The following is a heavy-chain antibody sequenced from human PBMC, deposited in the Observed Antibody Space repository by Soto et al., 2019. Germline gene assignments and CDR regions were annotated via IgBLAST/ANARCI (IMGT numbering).Heavy chain of an antibody. Sequence: SETLSLTCAVYGGSFSGYYWSWIRQPPGKGLEWIGEINHSGSTNYNPSLKSRVTISVDTSKNQFSLRLSSVTAADTAVYYCARVSRTYYDFWSGHLAYYFDYWGQGTLVTVSS. CDR2: INHSGST. CDR1: GGSFSGYY. J-gene: IGHJ4*02. D-gene: IGHD3-3*01. V-gene: IGHV4-34*01. CDR3: ARVSRTYYDFWSGHLAYYFDY.